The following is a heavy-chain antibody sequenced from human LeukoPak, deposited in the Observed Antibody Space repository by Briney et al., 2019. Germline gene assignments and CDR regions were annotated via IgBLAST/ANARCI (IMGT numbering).Heavy chain of an antibody. CDR1: GFTFSDYW. CDR2: IKQDGSGK. D-gene: IGHD7-27*01. CDR3: ATWGTRIAEHFHH. V-gene: IGHV3-7*01. Sequence: GGSLRLSCAASGFTFSDYWMSWVRQAPGKGLEWVANIKQDGSGKNYVDSVEGRFTISRDNAKNSLHLQMNSPRADDTAVYYCATWGTRIAEHFHHWGQGTLVTVSS. J-gene: IGHJ1*01.